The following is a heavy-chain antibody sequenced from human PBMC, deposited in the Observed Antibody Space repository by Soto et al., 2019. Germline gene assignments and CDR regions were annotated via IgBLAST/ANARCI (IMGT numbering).Heavy chain of an antibody. Sequence: QVQLVESGGGVVQPGRSLRLSCAASGFTFSSYAMHWVRQAPGKGLEWVAVISYDGSNKYYADSVKGRFTISRDNSKNTLYLQMNSLIAEDTAVYYCARDLLQLGSYRNAFDIWGQGTMVTVSS. CDR3: ARDLLQLGSYRNAFDI. CDR2: ISYDGSNK. J-gene: IGHJ3*02. CDR1: GFTFSSYA. V-gene: IGHV3-30-3*01. D-gene: IGHD5-18*01.